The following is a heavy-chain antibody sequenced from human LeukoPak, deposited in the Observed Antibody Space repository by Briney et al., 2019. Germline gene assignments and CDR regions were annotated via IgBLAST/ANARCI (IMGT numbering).Heavy chain of an antibody. CDR1: GGSISSGGYY. V-gene: IGHV4-61*08. CDR3: ARVSGPWSGYYWYYYYYGMDV. J-gene: IGHJ6*02. Sequence: SETLSLTCTVSGGSISSGGYYWSWIRQHPGKGLEWIGYIYYSGSTNYNPSLKSRVTISVDTSKNQFSLKLSSVTAADTAVYYCARVSGPWSGYYWYYYYYGMDVWGQGTTVTVSS. D-gene: IGHD3-3*01. CDR2: IYYSGST.